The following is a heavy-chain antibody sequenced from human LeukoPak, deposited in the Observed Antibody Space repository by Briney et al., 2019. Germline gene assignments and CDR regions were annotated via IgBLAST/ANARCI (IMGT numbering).Heavy chain of an antibody. CDR2: ISSSSSYI. CDR1: GFTFSSYS. J-gene: IGHJ4*02. V-gene: IGHV3-21*01. D-gene: IGHD2-15*01. CDR3: ARIPYCSGGSCADY. Sequence: PGGSPRLSCAASGFTFSSYSMNWVRQAPGKGLEWVSSISSSSSYIYYADSVKGRFTISRDNAKNSLYLQMNSLRAEDTAVYYCARIPYCSGGSCADYWGQGTLVTVSS.